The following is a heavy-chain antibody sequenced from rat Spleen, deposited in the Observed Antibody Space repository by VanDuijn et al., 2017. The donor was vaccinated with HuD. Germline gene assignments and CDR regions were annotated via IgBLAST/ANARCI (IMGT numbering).Heavy chain of an antibody. Sequence: EVQLVESGGGLVQPGRSMKLSCAASGFTFSSFALAWVRQAPTKGLEWVASISTGGGNTYYRDSVKGRFTISRDNAKSTLYQQMDSLRSEDTATYYCARDWSGDAYFDYWGQGVMVTVSS. V-gene: IGHV5-25*01. CDR1: GFTFSSFA. CDR2: ISTGGGNT. CDR3: ARDWSGDAYFDY. J-gene: IGHJ2*01. D-gene: IGHD1-1*01.